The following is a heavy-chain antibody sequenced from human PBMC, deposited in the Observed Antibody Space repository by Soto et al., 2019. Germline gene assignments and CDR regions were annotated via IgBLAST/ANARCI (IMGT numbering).Heavy chain of an antibody. Sequence: QVQLVQSGAEVKKPGASVKVSCNPSGYAFTSYTMHWVRQAPGQGLEWMGWINADNGDSKYSQKFQGRVTITRDTSTSKAYMELSSLRSEDTAVYYCARDTGSGLRVEPGIFEYWGQGTLVTVSS. CDR3: ARDTGSGLRVEPGIFEY. D-gene: IGHD1-26*01. J-gene: IGHJ4*02. CDR1: GYAFTSYT. CDR2: INADNGDS. V-gene: IGHV1-3*01.